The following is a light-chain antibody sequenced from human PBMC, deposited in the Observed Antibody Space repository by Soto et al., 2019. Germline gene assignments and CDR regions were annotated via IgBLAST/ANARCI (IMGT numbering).Light chain of an antibody. J-gene: IGLJ1*01. V-gene: IGLV2-8*01. CDR1: SSDVGGYNY. CDR2: EVS. CDR3: SSYSSSSTPNYV. Sequence: QSVLAQPPSASGSPGQSVTISCTGTSSDVGGYNYVSWYQQHPGKAPKLMIYEVSKRPSGVPDRFSGSKSGNTASLTVSGLQAEDEADYYCSSYSSSSTPNYVFGNGTKVTVL.